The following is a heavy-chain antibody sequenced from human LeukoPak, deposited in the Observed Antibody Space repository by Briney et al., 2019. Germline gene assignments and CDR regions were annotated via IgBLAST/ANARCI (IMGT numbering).Heavy chain of an antibody. Sequence: NSSETLSLTCTVSGGSISSSSYYWGWIRQPPGKGLEWIGSIYYSGSTYYNPSLKSRVTISVDTSKNQFSLKLSSVTAADTAVYYCARWSRFLTWGQGTLVTVSS. CDR2: IYYSGST. V-gene: IGHV4-39*07. CDR1: GGSISSSSYY. J-gene: IGHJ5*02. D-gene: IGHD3-16*01. CDR3: ARWSRFLT.